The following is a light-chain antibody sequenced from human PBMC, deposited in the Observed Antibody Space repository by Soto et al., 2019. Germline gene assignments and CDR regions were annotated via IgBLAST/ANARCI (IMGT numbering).Light chain of an antibody. V-gene: IGKV3-20*01. CDR2: GTS. CDR1: QSAANNY. Sequence: EIVLTQSPGTLSLSPGERATLFCRASQSAANNYIAWYQQKPGQAPSLLIYGTSKRATGIPDRFNGSGSGPDFALHITSVAPEDFAVYYCQQFVNSQYTFGQGTKLEI. CDR3: QQFVNSQYT. J-gene: IGKJ2*01.